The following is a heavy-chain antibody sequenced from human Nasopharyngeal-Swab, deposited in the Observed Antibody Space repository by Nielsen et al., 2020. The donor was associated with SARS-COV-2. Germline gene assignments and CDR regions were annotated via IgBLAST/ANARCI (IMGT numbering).Heavy chain of an antibody. J-gene: IGHJ6*02. D-gene: IGHD3-16*01. CDR2: INHSGST. CDR3: ARVTGDRDV. V-gene: IGHV4-34*01. Sequence: RQAPGKGLEWIGEINHSGSTNYNPSLKSRVTISVDTSKNQFSLKLSSVTAEDTAVHYCARVTGDRDVWGQGTTVTVSS.